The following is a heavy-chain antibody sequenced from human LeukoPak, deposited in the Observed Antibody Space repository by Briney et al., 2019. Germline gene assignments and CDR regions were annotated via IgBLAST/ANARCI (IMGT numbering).Heavy chain of an antibody. CDR2: ISSSSSYI. V-gene: IGHV3-21*01. CDR3: ARDHSVAGPNFDY. D-gene: IGHD6-19*01. J-gene: IGHJ4*02. CDR1: LVTFSSYS. Sequence: GGALRLSCAASLVTFSSYSMYSVCEAPGKGLEWVTSISSSSSYIYYADSVKGRFTISRDNAKNSLYLQMNSLRAEDTAVYYCARDHSVAGPNFDYWGQGTLVTVSS.